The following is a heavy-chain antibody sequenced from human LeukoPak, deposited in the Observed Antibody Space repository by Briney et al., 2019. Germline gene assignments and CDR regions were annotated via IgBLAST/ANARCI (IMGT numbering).Heavy chain of an antibody. Sequence: ASVKVSCKASGGTFSSYAISWVRQAPGQGLEWMGRINPNSGGTNYAQKFQGRVTMTRDTSISTAYMELSRLRSDDTAVYYCAREDRAFDIWGQGTMVTVSS. CDR2: INPNSGGT. CDR1: GGTFSSYA. J-gene: IGHJ3*02. CDR3: AREDRAFDI. V-gene: IGHV1-2*06.